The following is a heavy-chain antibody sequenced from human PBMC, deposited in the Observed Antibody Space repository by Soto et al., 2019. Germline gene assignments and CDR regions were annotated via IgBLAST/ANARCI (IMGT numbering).Heavy chain of an antibody. CDR1: GGTFSSYA. Sequence: QVQLVQSGAEVKKPGSSVKVSCKASGGTFSSYAISWVRQDPGQGLEWMGGIIPIFGTANYAQKFQGRVTITADESTSTAYMELNSLRSEDTAVYYCARRGAARPVGNYYYGMDVWGQGTTVTVSS. J-gene: IGHJ6*02. D-gene: IGHD6-6*01. CDR3: ARRGAARPVGNYYYGMDV. V-gene: IGHV1-69*01. CDR2: IIPIFGTA.